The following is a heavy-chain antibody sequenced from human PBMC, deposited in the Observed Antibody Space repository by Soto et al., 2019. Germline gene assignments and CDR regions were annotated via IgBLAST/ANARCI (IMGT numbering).Heavy chain of an antibody. J-gene: IGHJ3*02. Sequence: SVKVSCKASGGTFSSYAISWVRQAPGQGLEWLGGIIPIFGTANYAQKFQGRVTITADESTSKAYMELSSLRSEDTAVYYCERVPDTAMVTVMGIHDAFDIWGQRTMVTVSS. CDR3: ERVPDTAMVTVMGIHDAFDI. CDR1: GGTFSSYA. V-gene: IGHV1-69*13. D-gene: IGHD5-18*01. CDR2: IIPIFGTA.